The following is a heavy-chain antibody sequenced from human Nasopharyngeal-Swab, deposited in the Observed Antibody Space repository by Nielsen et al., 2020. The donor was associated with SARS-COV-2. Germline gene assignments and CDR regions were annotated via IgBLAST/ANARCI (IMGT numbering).Heavy chain of an antibody. V-gene: IGHV3-73*01. Sequence: GESLKISCAASGFTFSDSAIHWVRQASGEGLEWVARIRSKGNNYATAYSASVKGRFIIFRDDPTYTVYLQMNSLKTEDTAMYYCTRCGGGCYSGRDYWGQGTLVTVSS. J-gene: IGHJ4*02. CDR3: TRCGGGCYSGRDY. CDR1: GFTFSDSA. CDR2: IRSKGNNYAT. D-gene: IGHD2-15*01.